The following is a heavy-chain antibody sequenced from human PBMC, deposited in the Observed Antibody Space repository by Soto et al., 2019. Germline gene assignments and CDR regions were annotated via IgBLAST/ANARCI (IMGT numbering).Heavy chain of an antibody. Sequence: SETLSLTCAVYGGSFSGYYWSWIHQPPGKGLEWIGEINHSGSTNYNPSLKSRVTISVDTSKNQFSLKLSSVTAADTAVYYCARARNYCSGGSCYSLCYDYWGQGTLVTVSS. CDR2: INHSGST. V-gene: IGHV4-34*01. D-gene: IGHD2-15*01. CDR3: ARARNYCSGGSCYSLCYDY. CDR1: GGSFSGYY. J-gene: IGHJ4*02.